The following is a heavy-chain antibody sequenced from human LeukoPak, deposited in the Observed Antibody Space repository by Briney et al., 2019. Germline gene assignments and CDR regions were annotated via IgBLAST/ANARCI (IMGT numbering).Heavy chain of an antibody. CDR1: GFTFSDYG. CDR3: ARDPAYCSGGICYSNAFDI. V-gene: IGHV3-33*01. D-gene: IGHD2-15*01. J-gene: IGHJ3*02. CDR2: IWYDGSNI. Sequence: PGRSLRLSCAASGFTFSDYGMHWVRQAPGKGLEWVAVIWYDGSNIYYADSVKGRFTISRDNSKNTLYLQMNRLRAEDTAVYYCARDPAYCSGGICYSNAFDIWGQGTMVTVSS.